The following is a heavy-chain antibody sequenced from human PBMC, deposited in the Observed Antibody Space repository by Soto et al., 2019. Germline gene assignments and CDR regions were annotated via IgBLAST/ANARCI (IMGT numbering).Heavy chain of an antibody. CDR3: ARGSPYYYDSSGPLGY. Sequence: GASVKVSCKASGYTFTSYDINWVRQATGQGLEWMGWMNPNSGNTGYAQKFQGRVTMTRNTSISTAYMELSRLRSDDTAVYYCARGSPYYYDSSGPLGYWGQGTLVTVSS. CDR1: GYTFTSYD. CDR2: MNPNSGNT. V-gene: IGHV1-8*01. J-gene: IGHJ4*02. D-gene: IGHD3-22*01.